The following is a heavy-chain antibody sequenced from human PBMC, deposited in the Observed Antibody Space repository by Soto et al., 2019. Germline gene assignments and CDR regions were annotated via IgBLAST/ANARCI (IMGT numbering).Heavy chain of an antibody. D-gene: IGHD3-22*01. CDR3: AGYYDSSGYRDDAFDI. Sequence: QVQLQESGPGLVKPSQTLSLTCTVSGGSISSGDYYWSWIRQPPGKGLEWIGYIYYSGSTYYNPSLKSLVTISVDTSKNQFSLKLSSVTAADTAVYYCAGYYDSSGYRDDAFDIWGQGTMVTVSS. CDR1: GGSISSGDYY. V-gene: IGHV4-30-4*01. CDR2: IYYSGST. J-gene: IGHJ3*02.